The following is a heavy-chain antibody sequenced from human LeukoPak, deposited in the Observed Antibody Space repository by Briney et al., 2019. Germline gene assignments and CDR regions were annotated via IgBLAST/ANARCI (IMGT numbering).Heavy chain of an antibody. J-gene: IGHJ5*02. D-gene: IGHD3-3*01. CDR2: IYYSGST. CDR1: GGSISSGDYY. V-gene: IGHV4-30-4*01. CDR3: ASGPEYYDFWSGYYDNWFDP. Sequence: SETLSLTCTVSGGSISSGDYYWSWIRQPPGKGLEWIGYIYYSGSTYYNPSLKSRVTISVDTSKNQFSLKLSSVTAADTAVYYCASGPEYYDFWSGYYDNWFDPWGQGTLVTVSS.